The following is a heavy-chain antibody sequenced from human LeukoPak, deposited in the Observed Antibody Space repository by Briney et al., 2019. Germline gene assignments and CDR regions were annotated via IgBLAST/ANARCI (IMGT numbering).Heavy chain of an antibody. D-gene: IGHD3-10*01. J-gene: IGHJ4*02. CDR3: ARRHHFGFLDS. Sequence: GGSLRLSCAASGFTFTNYGLTWVRQAPGKGLEWVANIKQDGSEKYYVDSVKGRFTISRDNAKNSVYLQMNSLRAEDTAVYYCARRHHFGFLDSWGQGTLVTVSS. CDR2: IKQDGSEK. CDR1: GFTFTNYG. V-gene: IGHV3-7*04.